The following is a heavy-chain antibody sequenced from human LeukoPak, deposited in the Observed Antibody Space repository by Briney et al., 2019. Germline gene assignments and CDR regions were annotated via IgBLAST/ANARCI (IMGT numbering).Heavy chain of an antibody. Sequence: PLETLSLTCTVSGGSISSSSYYWGWIRQPPGKGLEWIGNIYYTGITYYNPSLKSRVTISVATSKNQFSLKLSSVTAADTAVYYCATRCGSSCYERRAFDVWGRGTMVTVSS. CDR2: IYYTGIT. CDR1: GGSISSSSYY. J-gene: IGHJ3*01. CDR3: ATRCGSSCYERRAFDV. V-gene: IGHV4-39*01. D-gene: IGHD2-2*01.